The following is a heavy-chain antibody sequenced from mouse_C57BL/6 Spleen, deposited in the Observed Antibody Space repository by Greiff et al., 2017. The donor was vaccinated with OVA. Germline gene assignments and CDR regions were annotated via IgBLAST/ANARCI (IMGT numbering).Heavy chain of an antibody. CDR3: ARGLDYYGSLDY. D-gene: IGHD1-1*01. V-gene: IGHV1-52*01. Sequence: QVQLKQPGAELVRPGSSVKLSCKASGYTFTSYWMHWVKQRPIQGLEWIGNIDPSDSETHYNQKFKDKATLTVDKSSSTAYMQLSSLTSEDSAVYYCARGLDYYGSLDYWGKGTTLTVSS. CDR1: GYTFTSYW. CDR2: IDPSDSET. J-gene: IGHJ2*01.